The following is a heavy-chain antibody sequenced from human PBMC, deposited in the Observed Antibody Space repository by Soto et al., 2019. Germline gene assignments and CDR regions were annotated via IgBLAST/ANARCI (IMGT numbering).Heavy chain of an antibody. J-gene: IGHJ4*02. D-gene: IGHD3-10*01. CDR3: AKGVVDYYGSGSYYPFDY. Sequence: GGSLRLSCAASGFTFSSYAMSWVRQAPGKGLEWVSAISGSGGSTYYADSVKGRFTISRDNSKNTLYLQMNSLRAEDTAVYYCAKGVVDYYGSGSYYPFDYWGQGTLVTVSS. CDR1: GFTFSSYA. V-gene: IGHV3-23*01. CDR2: ISGSGGST.